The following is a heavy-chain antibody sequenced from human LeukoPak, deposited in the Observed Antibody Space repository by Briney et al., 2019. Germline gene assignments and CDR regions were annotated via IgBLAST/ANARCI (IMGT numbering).Heavy chain of an antibody. D-gene: IGHD3-22*01. J-gene: IGHJ3*02. Sequence: GGSLRLSCAASGFTFSSYAMSWVRQAPGKGLEWVSAISGSGGSTYYADSVKGRFTISRDNSKNTLYLQMNSLRAEDTAVYYCATPNITMIVVPQRALDIWGQGTMVTVSS. CDR1: GFTFSSYA. CDR2: ISGSGGST. V-gene: IGHV3-23*01. CDR3: ATPNITMIVVPQRALDI.